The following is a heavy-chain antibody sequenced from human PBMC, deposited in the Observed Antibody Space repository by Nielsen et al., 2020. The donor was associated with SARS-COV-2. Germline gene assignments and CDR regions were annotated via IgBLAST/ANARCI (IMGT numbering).Heavy chain of an antibody. V-gene: IGHV3-21*01. Sequence: GGSLRLSCAASGFTFSSYWMNWVRQAPGKGLEWVSSISSSSSYIYYADSVKGRFTISRDNSKNTLYLQMNSLRAEDTAVYYCARGITIFGVVTLRYYGMDVWGQGTTVTVSS. CDR1: GFTFSSYW. CDR3: ARGITIFGVVTLRYYGMDV. J-gene: IGHJ6*02. CDR2: ISSSSSYI. D-gene: IGHD3-3*01.